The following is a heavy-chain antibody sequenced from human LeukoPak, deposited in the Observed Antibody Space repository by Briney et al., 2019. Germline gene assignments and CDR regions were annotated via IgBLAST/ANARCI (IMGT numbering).Heavy chain of an antibody. Sequence: ASVKVSCKASGYTFTSYGISWVRQAPGQGLEWMGWISAYNGDTNYAQKFQGRLTVTTDPSTSTAYVELRSLRSDDTAAYYCARGGDNYMDFWGQGTLVTISS. CDR2: ISAYNGDT. CDR1: GYTFTSYG. J-gene: IGHJ4*02. CDR3: ARGGDNYMDF. D-gene: IGHD1-1*01. V-gene: IGHV1-18*01.